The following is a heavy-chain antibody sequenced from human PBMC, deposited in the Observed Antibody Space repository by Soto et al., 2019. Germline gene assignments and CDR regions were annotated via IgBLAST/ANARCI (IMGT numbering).Heavy chain of an antibody. CDR3: ARAGRVSSGYYYAAY. Sequence: GASVKVSCKASGYTFTSYYMHWVRQAPGQGLEWMGIINPSGGSTSYAQKFQGRVTMTRDTSTSAVYMELSSLRSEDTAVYYCARAGRVSSGYYYAAYWGQGTLVTVSS. CDR1: GYTFTSYY. D-gene: IGHD3-22*01. CDR2: INPSGGST. V-gene: IGHV1-46*01. J-gene: IGHJ4*02.